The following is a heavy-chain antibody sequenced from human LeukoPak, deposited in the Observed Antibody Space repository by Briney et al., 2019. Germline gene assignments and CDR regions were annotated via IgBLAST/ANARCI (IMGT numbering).Heavy chain of an antibody. V-gene: IGHV3-11*06. D-gene: IGHD5-12*01. Sequence: GGSLRLSWAASGFTFSDYYMSWIRQAPGKGLEWVSYISSSSSYTNYADSVKGRFTISRDNAKNSLYLQMNSLRAEDTAVYYCARDRLVATRGQAGAYGMDVWGKGTTVTVSS. CDR1: GFTFSDYY. J-gene: IGHJ6*04. CDR2: ISSSSSYT. CDR3: ARDRLVATRGQAGAYGMDV.